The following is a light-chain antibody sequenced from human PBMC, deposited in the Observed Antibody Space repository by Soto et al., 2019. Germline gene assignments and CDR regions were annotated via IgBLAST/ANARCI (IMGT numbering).Light chain of an antibody. CDR2: EVS. CDR3: GSYTSSNTLL. Sequence: QSALTQPASVSGSPGQSITISCTGTSSDVGGYNYVSWYQQHPGKAPKLMLFEVSNRPSGVSDRFSGSKSDNTASLTIAWLQAEDEADYCCGSYTSSNTLLVGGGTKLTVL. CDR1: SSDVGGYNY. J-gene: IGLJ2*01. V-gene: IGLV2-14*01.